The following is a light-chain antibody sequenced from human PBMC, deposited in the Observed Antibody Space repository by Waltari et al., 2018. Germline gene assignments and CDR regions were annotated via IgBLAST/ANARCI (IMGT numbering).Light chain of an antibody. CDR3: QETNTFPIT. J-gene: IGKJ5*01. CDR2: DAS. CDR1: QDISNQ. Sequence: DIEMTQSPSSVSASVGDTVTITCRASQDISNQLTWYQQKPGKAPKFLIYDASTLESAVPSRFSGSGSGTDFTLTVRSLQPEDFATYYCQETNTFPITFGQGTRLEIK. V-gene: IGKV1D-12*01.